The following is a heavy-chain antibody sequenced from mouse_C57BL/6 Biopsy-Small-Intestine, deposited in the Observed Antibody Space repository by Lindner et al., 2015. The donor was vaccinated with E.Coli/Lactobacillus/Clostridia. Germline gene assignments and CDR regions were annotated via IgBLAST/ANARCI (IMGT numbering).Heavy chain of an antibody. V-gene: IGHV1-5*01. Sequence: VQLQESGTVLARPGASVKMSCKTSGYTFTSYWMHWVKQRPGQGLEWIGAIYPGNSDTSYNQKFKGKAKLTAVTSASTAYMELSSLTNEDSAVYYCTREGVFITTVVAYYFDYWGQGTTLTVSS. CDR3: TREGVFITTVVAYYFDY. CDR2: IYPGNSDT. D-gene: IGHD1-1*01. CDR1: GYTFTSYW. J-gene: IGHJ2*01.